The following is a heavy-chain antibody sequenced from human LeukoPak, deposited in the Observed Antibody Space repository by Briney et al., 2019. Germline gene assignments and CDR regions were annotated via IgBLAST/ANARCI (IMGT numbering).Heavy chain of an antibody. CDR2: ISPSGTDI. D-gene: IGHD3-16*02. CDR1: GFTFTDTY. CDR3: AKDMITFGGVIGLFDY. J-gene: IGHJ4*02. V-gene: IGHV3-11*01. Sequence: GGSLRLSCAVSGFTFTDTYMTWIRQAPGKGLESLSYISPSGTDISYADSVKGRFTISRDNAKNSLYLQMNSLRAEDTALYYCAKDMITFGGVIGLFDYWGQGTLVTVSS.